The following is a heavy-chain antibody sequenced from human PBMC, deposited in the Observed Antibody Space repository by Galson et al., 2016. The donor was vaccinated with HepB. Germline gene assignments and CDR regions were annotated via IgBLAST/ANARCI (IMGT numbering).Heavy chain of an antibody. J-gene: IGHJ4*02. V-gene: IGHV3-53*04. Sequence: SLRLSCAASGVTVSSNYMNWVRQAPGKGLQWVSLIYSGGFTYYADSLKGRFTISRHNPKNTLYLQMNSLRAEDTAVYYCARGRWQLDWGQGILVTVSS. CDR3: ARGRWQLD. CDR2: IYSGGFT. CDR1: GVTVSSNY. D-gene: IGHD6-13*01.